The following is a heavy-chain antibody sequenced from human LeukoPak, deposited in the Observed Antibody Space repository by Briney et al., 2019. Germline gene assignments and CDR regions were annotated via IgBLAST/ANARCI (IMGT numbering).Heavy chain of an antibody. V-gene: IGHV3-7*01. CDR1: GFTFTNYW. J-gene: IGHJ4*02. Sequence: GGSLRLSCAASGFTFTNYWMSWVRQAPGKGLELVANTKQDRSEKYYVDSVKGRFTISRDNAKNSLYLQMNSLRAEDTAVYYCARLREIPVFGVVTKSTSYFDYWGQGTLVTVSS. CDR2: TKQDRSEK. CDR3: ARLREIPVFGVVTKSTSYFDY. D-gene: IGHD3-3*01.